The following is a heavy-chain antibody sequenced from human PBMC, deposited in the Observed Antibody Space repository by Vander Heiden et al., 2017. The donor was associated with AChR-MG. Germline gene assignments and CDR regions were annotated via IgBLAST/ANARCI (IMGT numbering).Heavy chain of an antibody. CDR3: ARLGLLLTPDAFDV. CDR2: ISSSGGFT. J-gene: IGHJ3*01. V-gene: IGHV3-21*01. CDR1: GSRSSTYT. Sequence: EVQLVESGGGLVEPGGSRRLSCPASGSRSSTYTMHWVRQAPGKGLEWVSSISSSGGFTYYGDSLKGRFTISRDNAKNSQYLQMNSLRAEDTAVYYCARLGLLLTPDAFDVWGQGTMVTVSS. D-gene: IGHD3-10*01.